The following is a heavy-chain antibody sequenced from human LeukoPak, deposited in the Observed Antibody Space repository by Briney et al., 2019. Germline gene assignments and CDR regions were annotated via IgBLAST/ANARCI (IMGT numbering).Heavy chain of an antibody. CDR3: ARGSVQLWLQHTYYYMDV. J-gene: IGHJ6*03. Sequence: GGSLRLSCAASGFTFDDYAMNWVRQVPGRGLEWVSGINWNGRITEYADSVKDRFTISRQNTKNSLYLYMNNLGGEDTALYFCARGSVQLWLQHTYYYMDVWGKGTTVTVSS. D-gene: IGHD5-18*01. CDR1: GFTFDDYA. V-gene: IGHV3-20*04. CDR2: INWNGRIT.